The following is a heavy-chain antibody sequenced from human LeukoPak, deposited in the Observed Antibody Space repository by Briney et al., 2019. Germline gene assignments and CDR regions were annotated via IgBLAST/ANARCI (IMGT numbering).Heavy chain of an antibody. J-gene: IGHJ4*02. CDR1: GYSISSGYY. CDR2: IYNSGST. CDR3: ARDVGIAAAYDY. D-gene: IGHD6-13*01. V-gene: IGHV4-38-2*02. Sequence: KSSETLSLTCAVSGYSISSGYYWGWIRQPRGKGLEGIGSIYNSGSTYYNASLKSRVTISVDTSKNQFSLKLSSVTAADTAVYYCARDVGIAAAYDYWGQGTLVTVSS.